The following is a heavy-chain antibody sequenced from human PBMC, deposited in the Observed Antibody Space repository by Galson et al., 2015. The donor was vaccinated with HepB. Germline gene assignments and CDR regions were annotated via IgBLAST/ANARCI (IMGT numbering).Heavy chain of an antibody. J-gene: IGHJ4*02. CDR1: GFTFSSYG. CDR3: AKDNRHYVRSYYFDY. Sequence: SLRLSCAASGFTFSSYGMHWVRQAPGKGLEWVAVISYDGSNKYYADSVKGRFTISRDNSKNTLYLQMNSLRAEDTAVYYCAKDNRHYVRSYYFDYWGQGTLVTVSS. D-gene: IGHD4-17*01. CDR2: ISYDGSNK. V-gene: IGHV3-30*18.